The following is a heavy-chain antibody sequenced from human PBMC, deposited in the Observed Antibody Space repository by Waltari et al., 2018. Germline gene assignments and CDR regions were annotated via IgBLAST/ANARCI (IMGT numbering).Heavy chain of an antibody. Sequence: QLQLQGSGPGLVKPSETLSLTCIVSGGSITSNNSYWAWIRQPPGKGLEWIGSVYSSGSTYYNPARKSRVTISVDTSKNQVSLKVTSVTAADTAMYYGARDWVRLEERERLRVSRPPKSYGMDVWGHGTMVTVSS. J-gene: IGHJ6*02. CDR2: VYSSGST. V-gene: IGHV4-39*02. CDR3: ARDWVRLEERERLRVSRPPKSYGMDV. D-gene: IGHD1-1*01. CDR1: GGSITSNNSY.